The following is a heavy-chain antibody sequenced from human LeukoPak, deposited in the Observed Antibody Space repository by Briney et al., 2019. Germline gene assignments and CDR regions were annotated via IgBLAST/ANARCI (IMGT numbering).Heavy chain of an antibody. CDR1: GYTFTGYY. CDR2: INPNSGGT. V-gene: IGHV1-2*02. J-gene: IGHJ4*02. D-gene: IGHD6-13*01. CDR3: ATRTPIAAAVEV. Sequence: ASVKVSCKVSGYTFTGYYMHWVRQAPGQGLEWMGWINPNSGGTNYAQKFQGRVTMTRDTSISTAYMELSRLRSDDTAVYYCATRTPIAAAVEVWGQGTLVTVSS.